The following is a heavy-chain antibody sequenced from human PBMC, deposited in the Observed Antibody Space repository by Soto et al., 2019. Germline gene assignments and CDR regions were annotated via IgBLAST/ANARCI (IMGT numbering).Heavy chain of an antibody. CDR1: GFTFDDYA. CDR3: ARYGGYCSSTSCYSYGMDV. V-gene: IGHV3-9*01. Sequence: EVQLVESGGGLVQPGRSLRLSCAASGFTFDDYAMHWVRQAPGKGLEWVSGISWNSGSIGYADSVKGRFTISRDNAKNSLYLQMNSLRAEDTAVYYCARYGGYCSSTSCYSYGMDVWGQGTTVTVSS. J-gene: IGHJ6*02. D-gene: IGHD2-2*01. CDR2: ISWNSGSI.